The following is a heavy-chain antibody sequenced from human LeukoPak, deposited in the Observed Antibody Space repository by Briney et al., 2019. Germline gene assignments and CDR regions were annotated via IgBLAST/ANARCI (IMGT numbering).Heavy chain of an antibody. Sequence: SETLSLTCTVSGGSISSGGYYWSWIRQHPGKGLEWIGYIYYSGSTYYNPSLKSRVTISVDTSKNQFSLKLSSVTAADTAVYYCARAPQWVRSGRDLFYFDYWGQGTLVTVSS. J-gene: IGHJ4*02. CDR1: GGSISSGGYY. CDR2: IYYSGST. CDR3: ARAPQWVRSGRDLFYFDY. V-gene: IGHV4-31*03. D-gene: IGHD3-3*01.